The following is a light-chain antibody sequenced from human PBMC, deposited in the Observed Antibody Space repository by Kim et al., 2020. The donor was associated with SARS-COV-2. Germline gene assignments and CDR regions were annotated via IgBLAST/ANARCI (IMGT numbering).Light chain of an antibody. V-gene: IGLV1-40*01. CDR3: QSYDSSLSGPNWV. CDR2: GNS. J-gene: IGLJ3*02. Sequence: VTISCTGSSSNIGAGYDVHWYQQLPGTAPKLLIHGNSNRPSGVPDRFSGSKSGTSASLAITGLQAEDEADYYCQSYDSSLSGPNWVFGGGTQLTVL. CDR1: SSNIGAGYD.